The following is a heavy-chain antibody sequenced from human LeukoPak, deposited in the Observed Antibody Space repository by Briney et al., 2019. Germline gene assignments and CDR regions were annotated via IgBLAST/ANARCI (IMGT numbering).Heavy chain of an antibody. CDR2: IYSGGMT. CDR3: ARHFDHPTAYFDS. V-gene: IGHV4-39*01. CDR1: GGSISGGDYY. D-gene: IGHD1-14*01. Sequence: PSETLSLTCTVTGGSISGGDYYWSWLRQPPWKGLEWIARIYSGGMTFYSPSLKSRLTISAATSRNHFSLRLCYVTAGDTALYFCARHFDHPTAYFDSWGQGSLVTVSS. J-gene: IGHJ4*02.